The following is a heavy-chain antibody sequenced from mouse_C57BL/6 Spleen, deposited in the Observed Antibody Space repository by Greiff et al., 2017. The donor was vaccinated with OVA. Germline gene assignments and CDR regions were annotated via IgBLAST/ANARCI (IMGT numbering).Heavy chain of an antibody. J-gene: IGHJ2*01. V-gene: IGHV1-15*01. D-gene: IGHD1-1*01. Sequence: VKLQESGAELVRPGASVTLSCKASGYTFTDYEMHWVKQTPVHGLEWIGAIDPETGGTAYNQKFKGKAILTADKSSSTAYMELRSLTSEDSAVYYCYYYGSSLYYWGQGTTLTVSS. CDR2: IDPETGGT. CDR3: YYYGSSLYY. CDR1: GYTFTDYE.